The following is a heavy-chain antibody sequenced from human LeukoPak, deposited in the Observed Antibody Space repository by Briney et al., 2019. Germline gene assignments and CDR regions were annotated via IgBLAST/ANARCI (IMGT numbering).Heavy chain of an antibody. CDR1: GFTFSTYS. Sequence: GGSLRLSCAASGFTFSTYSMNWVRQAPGKGLEWLSSISSNSRTMYYADSVKGRFTIPRDNAKNSLYLQMNSLRAEDTAVYYCARLHGAYPFDYWGQGTLVTVSS. CDR2: ISSNSRTM. J-gene: IGHJ4*02. D-gene: IGHD4/OR15-4a*01. V-gene: IGHV3-48*01. CDR3: ARLHGAYPFDY.